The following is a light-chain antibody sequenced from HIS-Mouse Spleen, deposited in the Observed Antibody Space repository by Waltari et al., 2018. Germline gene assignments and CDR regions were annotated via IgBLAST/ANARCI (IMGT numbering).Light chain of an antibody. V-gene: IGLV2-23*01. CDR1: SSDVGSYNL. CDR3: CSYAGSSTWV. Sequence: QSALTQPASVSGSPGQSITISCTGTSSDVGSYNLVSWYQQHPGKAPKLMIYEGSNRPSGVANRCSGSKSGNTASLTISGLQAEDEADYYCCSYAGSSTWVFGGGTKLTVL. J-gene: IGLJ3*02. CDR2: EGS.